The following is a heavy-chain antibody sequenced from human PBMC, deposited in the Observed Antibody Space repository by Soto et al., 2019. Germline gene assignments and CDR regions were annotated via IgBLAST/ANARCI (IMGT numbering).Heavy chain of an antibody. J-gene: IGHJ6*02. D-gene: IGHD2-15*01. CDR2: IRSKAYGGTT. CDR3: TRDRDGVVVVVAATVYYYYGMDV. Sequence: HPGGSLRLSCTASGFTFGDYAMSWVRQAPGKGLEWVGFIRSKAYGGTTEYAASVKGRFTISRDDSKSIAYLQMNSLKTEDTAVYYCTRDRDGVVVVVAATVYYYYGMDVWGQGTTVTVSS. CDR1: GFTFGDYA. V-gene: IGHV3-49*04.